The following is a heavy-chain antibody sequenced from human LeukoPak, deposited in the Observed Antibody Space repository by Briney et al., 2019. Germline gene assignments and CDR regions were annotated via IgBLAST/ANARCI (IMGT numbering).Heavy chain of an antibody. V-gene: IGHV3-48*03. CDR3: AKDQSVYYDSSGYCLDY. J-gene: IGHJ4*02. CDR2: ISSSGSTI. CDR1: GFTFSSYE. D-gene: IGHD3-22*01. Sequence: GGSLRLSCAASGFTFSSYEMNWVRQAPGKGLEWVSYISSSGSTIYYADSVKDRFTISRDNAKNSLYLQMNSLRAEDTAVYYCAKDQSVYYDSSGYCLDYWGQGTLVTVSS.